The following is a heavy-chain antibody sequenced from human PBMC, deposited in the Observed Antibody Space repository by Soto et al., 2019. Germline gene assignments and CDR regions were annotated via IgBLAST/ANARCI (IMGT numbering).Heavy chain of an antibody. CDR2: ISYDGSNK. J-gene: IGHJ6*02. CDR3: ARDYPEFLWFGELFGYYYGMEV. V-gene: IGHV3-30-3*01. D-gene: IGHD3-10*01. Sequence: GGSLRLSCAASGFTVSSNYMSWVRQAPGKGLEWVAVISYDGSNKYYADSVKGRFTISRDNSKNTLYLQMNSLRAEDTAVYYCARDYPEFLWFGELFGYYYGMEVWGQGTTVTVSS. CDR1: GFTVSSNY.